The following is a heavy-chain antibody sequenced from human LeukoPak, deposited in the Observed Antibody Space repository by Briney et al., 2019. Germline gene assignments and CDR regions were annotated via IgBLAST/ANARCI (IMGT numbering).Heavy chain of an antibody. CDR2: ISDSGSDI. J-gene: IGHJ4*02. CDR1: GFTFSDYY. V-gene: IGHV3-11*04. Sequence: NAGGSVRLSCAASGFTFSDYYMNWIRQAPGKGLEWVSYISDSGSDIYYADSVKGRFTISRDNAENSLFLQMSSLRAEDTAVYYCARGTYRHDYWGQGTLVTVSS. CDR3: ARGTYRHDY.